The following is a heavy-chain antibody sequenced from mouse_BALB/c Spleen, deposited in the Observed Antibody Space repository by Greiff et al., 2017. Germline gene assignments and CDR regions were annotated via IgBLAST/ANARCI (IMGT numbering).Heavy chain of an antibody. CDR2: ISSGGGST. CDR3: ARHNPYYYGSSYVAMDY. Sequence: EVQLVESGGDLVKPGGSLKLSCAASGFAFSSYDMSWVRQTPEKRLEWVAYISSGGGSTYYPDTVKGRFTISRDNAKNTLYLQMSSLKSEDTAMYYCARHNPYYYGSSYVAMDYWGQGTSVTVAS. V-gene: IGHV5-12-1*01. D-gene: IGHD1-1*01. J-gene: IGHJ4*01. CDR1: GFAFSSYD.